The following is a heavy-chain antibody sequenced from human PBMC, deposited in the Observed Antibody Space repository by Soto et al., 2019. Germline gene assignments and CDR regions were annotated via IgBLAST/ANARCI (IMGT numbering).Heavy chain of an antibody. CDR2: IHSGGDT. J-gene: IGHJ6*02. V-gene: IGHV3-66*01. CDR3: ARSRTGTTYGGMDV. Sequence: EVQLVESGGDLVQPGGSLRLSCAASGFAVSSNYMTWVRQAPGKGLEWVSVIHSGGDTHYADSVRGRFTISRDNSKNTRYLKMNSLRAEETAVYYCARSRTGTTYGGMDVWGQGTTVTVSS. D-gene: IGHD1-7*01. CDR1: GFAVSSNY.